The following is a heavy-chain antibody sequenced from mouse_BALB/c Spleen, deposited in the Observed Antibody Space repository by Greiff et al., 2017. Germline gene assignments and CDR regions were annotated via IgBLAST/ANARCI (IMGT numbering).Heavy chain of an antibody. Sequence: EVQVVESGPSLVKPSQTLSLTCSVTGDSITSGYWNWIRKFPGNKLEYMGYISYSGSTYYNPSLKSRISITRDTSKNQYYLQLNSVTTEDTATYYCARYYGYDDGYAMDYWGQGTSVTVSS. CDR3: ARYYGYDDGYAMDY. V-gene: IGHV3-8*02. CDR1: GDSITSGY. CDR2: ISYSGST. D-gene: IGHD2-2*01. J-gene: IGHJ4*01.